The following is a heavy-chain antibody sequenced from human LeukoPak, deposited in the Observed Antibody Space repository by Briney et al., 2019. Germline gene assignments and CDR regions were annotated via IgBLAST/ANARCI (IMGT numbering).Heavy chain of an antibody. CDR1: GGSISSYY. V-gene: IGHV4-39*07. D-gene: IGHD6-19*01. CDR2: IYYSDST. Sequence: SETLSLTCTVSGGSISSYYWGWIRQPPGKGLEWIGNIYYSDSTYYNPSLKSRVTISVDTSKNQFSLKLSSVTAADTAVYYCARGRWLTGYFDYWGQGTLVTVSS. J-gene: IGHJ4*02. CDR3: ARGRWLTGYFDY.